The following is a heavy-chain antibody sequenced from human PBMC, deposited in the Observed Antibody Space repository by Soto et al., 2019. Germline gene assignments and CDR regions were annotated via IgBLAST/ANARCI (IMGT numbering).Heavy chain of an antibody. Sequence: LSLTVAVSGYSIRTGNYWAWIRQPPGSGLEWIGSLYHIGSSHYNTSLKSRVTISVDTSKNHFSLELSSVTAADTAMYYCSSSTSRYDEYAVDVWGQGTPVPVS. V-gene: IGHV4-38-2*01. D-gene: IGHD2-2*01. CDR3: SSSTSRYDEYAVDV. CDR1: GYSIRTGNY. J-gene: IGHJ6*02. CDR2: LYHIGSS.